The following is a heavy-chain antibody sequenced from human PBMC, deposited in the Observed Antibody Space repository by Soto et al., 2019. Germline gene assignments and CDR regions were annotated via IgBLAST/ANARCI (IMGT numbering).Heavy chain of an antibody. V-gene: IGHV4-4*02. CDR3: ARAGRGYCSGGSCYSGLHGMDV. CDR2: IYHSGST. CDR1: GGSISSSNW. J-gene: IGHJ6*02. Sequence: QVQLQESGPGLVKPSGTLSLTCAVSGGSISSSNWWSWVRQPPGKGLEWIGEIYHSGSTNYNPSLKSRGTISVDKSKNQFSLQLSSVNAADTAVYYCARAGRGYCSGGSCYSGLHGMDVWGQGTTVTVSS. D-gene: IGHD2-15*01.